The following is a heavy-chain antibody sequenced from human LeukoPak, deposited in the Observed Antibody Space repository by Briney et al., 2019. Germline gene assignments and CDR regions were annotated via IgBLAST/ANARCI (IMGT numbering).Heavy chain of an antibody. J-gene: IGHJ6*03. CDR1: GFTFSDYN. CDR2: ISRSGSTK. Sequence: GGSLRLSCAASGFTFSDYNMRWIRQAPGKGLEWVSSISRSGSTKYYADSVKGRFTISRDNAKNSLFLQMNSLRAEDTAVYYCARVADYYYYYMDVWGKGTTVTISS. V-gene: IGHV3-11*04. CDR3: ARVADYYYYYMDV.